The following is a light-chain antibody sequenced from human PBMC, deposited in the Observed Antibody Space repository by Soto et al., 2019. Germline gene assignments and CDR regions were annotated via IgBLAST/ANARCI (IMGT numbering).Light chain of an antibody. CDR1: SSDVGGYNY. CDR2: EVS. Sequence: QSVLTQPPSASGSPGQSVTISCTGTSSDVGGYNYVSWYQQHPGKAPKLMIYEVSKRSSGVPDRFSGSKSGNTASLTVSGLQAEDEADYYCSSYAGSRYVFGTGTKVTVL. CDR3: SSYAGSRYV. J-gene: IGLJ1*01. V-gene: IGLV2-8*01.